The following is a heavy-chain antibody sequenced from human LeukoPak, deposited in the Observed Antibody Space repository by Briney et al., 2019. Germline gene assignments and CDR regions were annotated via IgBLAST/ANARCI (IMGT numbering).Heavy chain of an antibody. J-gene: IGHJ4*02. CDR2: IDIDGSGT. V-gene: IGHV3-74*01. CDR3: ASRAIAVANA. CDR1: GFTFSSYW. D-gene: IGHD6-19*01. Sequence: GGSLRLSCAASGFTFSSYWMHWVRQAPGKGLVWVSRIDIDGSGTTYADSVKGRFTISRDDAKNTLYLQMNSLRAEDTAVYYCASRAIAVANARGQGTLVTVSS.